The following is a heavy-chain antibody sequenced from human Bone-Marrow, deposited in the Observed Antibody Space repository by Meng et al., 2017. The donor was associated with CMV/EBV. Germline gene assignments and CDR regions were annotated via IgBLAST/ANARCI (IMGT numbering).Heavy chain of an antibody. CDR2: ISSRGNTI. CDR1: GFTFSSYS. V-gene: IGHV3-48*04. Sequence: GGSLRLSCAGYGFTFSSYSMNWVRQAPGKGLEWVSYISSRGNTIYYTDSVKGRFTISRDNTKNSLYLQMNNQRAEDTAVYYCAREIWFGELSPDAFDIWGQGTMVTVSS. D-gene: IGHD3-10*01. CDR3: AREIWFGELSPDAFDI. J-gene: IGHJ3*02.